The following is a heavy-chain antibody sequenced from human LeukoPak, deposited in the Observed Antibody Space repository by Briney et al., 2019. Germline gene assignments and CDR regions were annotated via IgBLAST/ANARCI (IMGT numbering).Heavy chain of an antibody. Sequence: GGSLRLSCAASGFTFSSFAMTWVRQAPGKGLESVSTISSSAISTYYADSVRGRFTISRDKSMSTVHLQMNSLRAEDTALYYCEKHFARSSGYYGFDYWGQGTLVTVSS. D-gene: IGHD3-22*01. CDR1: GFTFSSFA. J-gene: IGHJ4*02. V-gene: IGHV3-23*01. CDR3: EKHFARSSGYYGFDY. CDR2: ISSSAIST.